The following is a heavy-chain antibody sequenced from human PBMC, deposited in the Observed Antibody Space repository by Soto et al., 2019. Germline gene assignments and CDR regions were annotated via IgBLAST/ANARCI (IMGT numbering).Heavy chain of an antibody. V-gene: IGHV3-23*01. CDR1: GFTFSTYA. CDR3: AKGYCGGGRCYDLDNWFDS. CDR2: IGDSEGETT. D-gene: IGHD2-15*01. Sequence: EVQLLECGGGLVQPGASLRRSCAASGFTFSTYAMTWVRQAPGKGPEWVSRIGDSEGETTHYADSVKGRFTISRDNAKNTLYLQMNSLRVEDTAIYYCAKGYCGGGRCYDLDNWFDSWAQGTRVTVSS. J-gene: IGHJ5*01.